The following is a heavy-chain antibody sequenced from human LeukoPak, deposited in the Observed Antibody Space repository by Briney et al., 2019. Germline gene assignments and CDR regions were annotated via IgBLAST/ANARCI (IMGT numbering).Heavy chain of an antibody. CDR3: AKDGTMVRGLIILNIGDHYYMDV. CDR1: GFTFSSHG. J-gene: IGHJ6*03. CDR2: IRNDGSNK. D-gene: IGHD3-10*01. Sequence: GGSLRLSCAASGFTFSSHGMHWGRQAPGRGLEGVAFIRNDGSNKYYADSVKGRFTISRDNSRDTLSLQMNSLRAEDTAVYYCAKDGTMVRGLIILNIGDHYYMDVWGKGTTVTVSS. V-gene: IGHV3-30*02.